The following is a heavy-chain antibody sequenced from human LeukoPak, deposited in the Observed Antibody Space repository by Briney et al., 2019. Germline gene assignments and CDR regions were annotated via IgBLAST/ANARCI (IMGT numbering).Heavy chain of an antibody. D-gene: IGHD6-13*01. V-gene: IGHV3-64D*09. CDR3: AGGSSWYCDF. CDR2: INSNGGST. CDR1: GFTFSNYP. Sequence: GGSLRLSCSASGFTFSNYPMHWVCQAPGKGLEYLSAINSNGGSTYYADSVKGRVSISRDNSKNMLYLEMTILRAEDTAVYYCAGGSSWYCDFWGQGTLVTVSS. J-gene: IGHJ4*02.